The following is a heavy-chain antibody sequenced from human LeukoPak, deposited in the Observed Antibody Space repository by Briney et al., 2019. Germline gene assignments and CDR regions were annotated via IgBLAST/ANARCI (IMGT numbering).Heavy chain of an antibody. V-gene: IGHV4-34*01. D-gene: IGHD6-13*01. CDR3: ARGGLTIAAAGFYYYGMDV. CDR2: INHSGST. CDR1: GGSFSGYY. J-gene: IGHJ6*02. Sequence: PSETLSLTCAVYGGSFSGYYWSWICQPPGKGLEWIGEINHSGSTNYNPSLKSRVTISVDTSKNQFSLKLSSVTAADTAVYYCARGGLTIAAAGFYYYGMDVWGQGTTVTVSS.